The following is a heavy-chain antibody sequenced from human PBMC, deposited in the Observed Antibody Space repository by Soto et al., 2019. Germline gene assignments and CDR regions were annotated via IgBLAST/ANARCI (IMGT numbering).Heavy chain of an antibody. CDR2: IYPGDPDT. V-gene: IGHV5-51*01. CDR1: GYSFTSYW. D-gene: IGHD1-7*01. J-gene: IGHJ5*02. Sequence: GESLKISCKGSGYSFTSYWIAWVRQMPGKGLEWMGSIYPGDPDTKYSPSFQGQVTISVDKSISTAYLQWSSLKASDTGMYYCARPGGAHQQNYFDPWGQGTLVTVSS. CDR3: ARPGGAHQQNYFDP.